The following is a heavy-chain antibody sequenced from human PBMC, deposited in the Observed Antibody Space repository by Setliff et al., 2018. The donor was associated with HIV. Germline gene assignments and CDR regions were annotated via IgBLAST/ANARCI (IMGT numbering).Heavy chain of an antibody. CDR2: ISHTGSTV. V-gene: IGHV3-48*03. J-gene: IGHJ4*02. CDR1: GFTFSSYE. CDR3: ARVPGWRAPC. Sequence: PGGSLRLSCAASGFTFSSYEMNWVRQAPGKGLELVSYISHTGSTVYYADSVKGRFTISRDNAKNSLYLQMNSLRAEDTAVYYCARVPGWRAPCWGQGT. D-gene: IGHD6-19*01.